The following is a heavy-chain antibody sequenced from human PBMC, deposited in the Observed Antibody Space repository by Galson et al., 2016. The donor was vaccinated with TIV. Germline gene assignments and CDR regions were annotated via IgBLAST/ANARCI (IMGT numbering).Heavy chain of an antibody. CDR3: ASATPAVFGVVVTLDY. D-gene: IGHD3-3*01. Sequence: CAISGDSVSSHSAAGNWIRQSPSRGLEWLGRTYYRAKCDDDYALSVKSRITINPDTSKNQVSLQLHSVTPEDPAVDYCASATPAVFGVVVTLDYWGQGTVVTVSS. CDR2: TYYRAKCDD. V-gene: IGHV6-1*01. CDR1: GDSVSSHSAA. J-gene: IGHJ4*02.